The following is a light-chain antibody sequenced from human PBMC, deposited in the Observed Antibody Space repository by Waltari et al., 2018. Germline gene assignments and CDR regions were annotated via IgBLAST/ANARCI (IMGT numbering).Light chain of an antibody. V-gene: IGKV3-20*01. J-gene: IGKJ2*01. CDR1: QSVSSSY. Sequence: EIVLTQSPGTLSLSPGERATLSCRASQSVSSSYLAWYQQKPGQAHRLLIYGASSRATGIPDRFSGSGSGTDFTLTISRLEPEDFEVYYCQQCPRTCGQGTKLEIK. CDR3: QQCPRT. CDR2: GAS.